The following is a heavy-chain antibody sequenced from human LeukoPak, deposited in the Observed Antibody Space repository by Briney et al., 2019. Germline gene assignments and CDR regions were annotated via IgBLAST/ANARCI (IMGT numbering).Heavy chain of an antibody. V-gene: IGHV1-18*01. CDR2: ISGNNDNP. CDR3: ARDGASTDDY. J-gene: IGHJ4*02. CDR1: GYTFSNFG. D-gene: IGHD2-2*01. Sequence: ASVTVSFKASGYTFSNFGISWVRQAPGQGLEWMGWISGNNDNPNYGQKFQGRFTVTSDSSTRTAYMELKRLRSDDTAVYYCARDGASTDDYWGQGTLVTVSS.